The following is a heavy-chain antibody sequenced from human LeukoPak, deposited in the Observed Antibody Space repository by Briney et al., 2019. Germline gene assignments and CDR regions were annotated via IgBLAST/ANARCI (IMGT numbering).Heavy chain of an antibody. CDR1: GFTFSSYA. CDR2: ISSNGGST. D-gene: IGHD3-22*01. J-gene: IGHJ3*02. CDR3: VKSMSLHYDSSGYYPNDAFDI. Sequence: PGGSLRLSCAASGFTFSSYAMSWVRQAPGKGLEYVSAISSNGGSTYYADSVKGRFTISRDNSKNTLYLQMSSLRAEDTAVYYCVKSMSLHYDSSGYYPNDAFDIWGQGTMVTVSS. V-gene: IGHV3-64D*06.